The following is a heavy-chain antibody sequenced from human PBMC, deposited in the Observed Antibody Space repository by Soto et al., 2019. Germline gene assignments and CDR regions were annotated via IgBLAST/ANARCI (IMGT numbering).Heavy chain of an antibody. D-gene: IGHD6-6*01. Sequence: SETLSLTCTVSGDYISSGNYYWTWIRQRPGQGLEWIGYIYNSGGTYYNPSLKSRLTISMDTSENHFSLKLSSLTAADTAVYYCARDRFGSSSGYFDYWGQGALVTVSS. CDR2: IYNSGGT. V-gene: IGHV4-31*03. CDR3: ARDRFGSSSGYFDY. J-gene: IGHJ4*02. CDR1: GDYISSGNYY.